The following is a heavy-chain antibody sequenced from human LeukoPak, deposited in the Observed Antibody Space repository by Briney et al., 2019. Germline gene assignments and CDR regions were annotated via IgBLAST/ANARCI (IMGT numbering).Heavy chain of an antibody. CDR3: AKGLXXDYVGYFDF. Sequence: GGSLXLSCAASGFTFDVYAMXXXXQGPGKGLXXXXGXXXXXXRIDYADSVXXRXTXXXXNAKNSLYLQMNSLRAEDTALYYCAKGLXXDYVGYFDFWGQGTQVTVSS. D-gene: IGHD4-17*01. V-gene: IGHV3-9*01. J-gene: IGHJ4*02. CDR2: XXXXXXRI. CDR1: GFTFDVYA.